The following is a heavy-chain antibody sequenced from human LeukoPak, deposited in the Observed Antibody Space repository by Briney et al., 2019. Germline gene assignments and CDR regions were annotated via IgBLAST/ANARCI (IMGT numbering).Heavy chain of an antibody. D-gene: IGHD1/OR15-1a*01. CDR3: AKSHSVEQRGYFDY. CDR2: IANSGGST. CDR1: GFTFTTYA. Sequence: GGSLRLSCAASGFTFTTYAMSWVRLAPGKGLEWVSTIANSGGSTYYADSVKGRFTISRDNSKNTLYLQMNSLRAEDMAVYYCAKSHSVEQRGYFDYWGQGTPVTVSS. J-gene: IGHJ4*02. V-gene: IGHV3-23*01.